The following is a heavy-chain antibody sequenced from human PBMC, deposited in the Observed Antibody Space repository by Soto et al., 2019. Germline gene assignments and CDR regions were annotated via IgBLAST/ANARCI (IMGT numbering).Heavy chain of an antibody. Sequence: SVKVSCKASGGTFSSYAISWVRQAPGQGLEWMGGIIPIFGTANYAQKFQGRVTITADESTSTAYMELGSLRSEDTAVYYCARGRGGPRDYYGMDVWGQGTTVTVSS. CDR1: GGTFSSYA. D-gene: IGHD2-15*01. CDR3: ARGRGGPRDYYGMDV. J-gene: IGHJ6*02. CDR2: IIPIFGTA. V-gene: IGHV1-69*13.